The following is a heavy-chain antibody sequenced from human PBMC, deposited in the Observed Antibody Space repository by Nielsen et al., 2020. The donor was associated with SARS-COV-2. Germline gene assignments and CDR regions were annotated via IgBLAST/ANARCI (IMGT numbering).Heavy chain of an antibody. D-gene: IGHD6-19*01. CDR1: GYTFTSYD. V-gene: IGHV1-8*01. Sequence: ASVKVSCKASGYTFTSYDINWVRQATGQGLEWMGWMNPNSGNTGYAQKFQGRVTMTRNTSIRTAYMELSSLRSEDTAVYYCARGELGFPQWLAYYYYYYYGMDVWGQGTTVTVSS. CDR2: MNPNSGNT. J-gene: IGHJ6*02. CDR3: ARGELGFPQWLAYYYYYYYGMDV.